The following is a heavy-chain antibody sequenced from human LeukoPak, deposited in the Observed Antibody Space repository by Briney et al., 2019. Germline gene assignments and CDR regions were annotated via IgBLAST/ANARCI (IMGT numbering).Heavy chain of an antibody. Sequence: PGGSLRLSCVVSGYSFSSNMMTWVRQAPGKGLEWMATILPGGSESYRVDSVKGRFTISRDNAKNSLYLQMNSLRAEDTAVYYCMSAHGYWGQGTLVTVSS. J-gene: IGHJ4*02. CDR2: ILPGGSES. V-gene: IGHV3-7*01. CDR3: MSAHGY. CDR1: GYSFSSNM.